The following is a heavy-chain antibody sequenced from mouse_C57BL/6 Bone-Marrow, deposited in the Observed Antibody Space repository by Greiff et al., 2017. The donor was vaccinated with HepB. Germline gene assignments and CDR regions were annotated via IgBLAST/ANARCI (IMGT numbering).Heavy chain of an antibody. D-gene: IGHD2-2*01. J-gene: IGHJ4*01. V-gene: IGHV1-69*01. CDR1: GYTFTSYW. CDR3: ASTLWLRRGYYYAMDY. Sequence: QVHVKQPGAELVMPGASVKLSCKASGYTFTSYWMHWVKQRPGQGLEWIGEIDPSDSYTNYNQKFKGKSTLTVDKSSSTAYMQLSSLTSEDSAVYYCASTLWLRRGYYYAMDYWGQGTSVTVSS. CDR2: IDPSDSYT.